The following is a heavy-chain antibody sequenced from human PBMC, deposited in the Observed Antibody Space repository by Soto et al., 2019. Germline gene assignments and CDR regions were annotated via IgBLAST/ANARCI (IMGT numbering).Heavy chain of an antibody. CDR2: IYWDDDK. J-gene: IGHJ4*02. V-gene: IGHV2-5*02. D-gene: IGHD6-13*01. CDR1: GFSLSTSGVG. CDR3: AHASWGAPSYYLDY. Sequence: QITLKESGPTLVKPTQTLTLTCTFSGFSLSTSGVGVGWIRQPPGKALEWLALIYWDDDKRYSPSLKSRLTITKDPSKIPVVLTMTNIDPVDTATYYCAHASWGAPSYYLDYWGQGTLVTVSS.